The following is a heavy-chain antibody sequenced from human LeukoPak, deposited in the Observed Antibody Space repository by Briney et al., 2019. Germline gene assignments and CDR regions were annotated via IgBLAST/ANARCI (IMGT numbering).Heavy chain of an antibody. CDR1: GGSISSSSYY. D-gene: IGHD4-17*01. CDR3: ANPPTVTKIRFDS. J-gene: IGHJ5*01. V-gene: IGHV4-39*07. Sequence: SETLSLTCTVSGGSISSSSYYWGWIRQPPGKGLEWIGSIYYSGSTYYNPSLKSRVTISVDTSKNQFSLKLSSVTAADTAVYYCANPPTVTKIRFDSWGQGTLVTVSS. CDR2: IYYSGST.